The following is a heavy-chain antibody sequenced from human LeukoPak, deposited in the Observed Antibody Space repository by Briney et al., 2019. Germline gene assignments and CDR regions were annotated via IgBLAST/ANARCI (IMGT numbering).Heavy chain of an antibody. Sequence: GGSLRLSCAASGFTFSSYAMSWVRQAPGKGLEWVSAISDDGGATYFADSVRGRFTISRDYSKNTLYLQMNSLRAEDTAVYYCAKKGGYSYGYYFDYWGQGTLVTVSS. CDR3: AKKGGYSYGYYFDY. CDR2: ISDDGGAT. J-gene: IGHJ4*02. D-gene: IGHD5-18*01. V-gene: IGHV3-23*01. CDR1: GFTFSSYA.